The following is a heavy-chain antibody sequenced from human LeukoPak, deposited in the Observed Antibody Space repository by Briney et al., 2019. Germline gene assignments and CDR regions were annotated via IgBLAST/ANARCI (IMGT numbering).Heavy chain of an antibody. CDR2: INPNSGGT. J-gene: IGHJ4*01. D-gene: IGHD1-26*01. V-gene: IGHV1-2*02. Sequence: ASVKVSCKASGYTFTGYYMHWVRQAPGQGLEWMGWINPNSGGTNYAQKFQGRVTMTRDTSISTAYMELSRLRSDDTAVYYCARGGRGSGSYWGTTYXFDYWGXXXLVTVSS. CDR1: GYTFTGYY. CDR3: ARGGRGSGSYWGTTYXFDY.